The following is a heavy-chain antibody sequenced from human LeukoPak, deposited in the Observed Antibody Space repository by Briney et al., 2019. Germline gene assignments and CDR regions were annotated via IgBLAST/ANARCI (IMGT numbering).Heavy chain of an antibody. CDR3: ARLLSYDVLTDNYCKYYMDV. CDR2: ISHTGST. Sequence: SETLSLTCSVSGGSIISQNYYWGWIRQPPGKALELIGSISHTGSTFYSPSLKSRVTMTVDTSNNEFALRVNSVTAADTAVYYCARLLSYDVLTDNYCKYYMDVWGKGTTVTVSS. CDR1: GGSIISQNYY. D-gene: IGHD3-9*01. J-gene: IGHJ6*03. V-gene: IGHV4-39*01.